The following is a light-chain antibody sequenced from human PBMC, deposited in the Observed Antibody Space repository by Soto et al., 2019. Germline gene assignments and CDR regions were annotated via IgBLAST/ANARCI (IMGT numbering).Light chain of an antibody. J-gene: IGKJ2*02. V-gene: IGKV1-39*01. CDR3: QQSDSTPCT. CDR1: QTISTY. Sequence: DIQMTQSPSSLSASVGDRVTITCRASQTISTYLNWYQQKPGKAPRLLIYDASSLLSGVPSRFSGSGYGTDFTLTIASLQPEDFSTYYCQQSDSTPCTFGQGTKVEI. CDR2: DAS.